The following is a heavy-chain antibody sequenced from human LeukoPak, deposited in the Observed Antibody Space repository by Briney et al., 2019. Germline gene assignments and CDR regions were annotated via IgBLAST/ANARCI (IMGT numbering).Heavy chain of an antibody. CDR1: GFTVTTSF. V-gene: IGHV3-66*01. CDR2: IYSGGST. Sequence: GGSLRRSCAASGFTVTTSFMSWVRQAPGKGLEWVSVIYSGGSTYYADFVKGRFTISRDNSKNTLYLQMNSLRAEDTAVYYCARVARHNWFDPWGQGTLVTVSS. CDR3: ARVARHNWFDP. J-gene: IGHJ5*02.